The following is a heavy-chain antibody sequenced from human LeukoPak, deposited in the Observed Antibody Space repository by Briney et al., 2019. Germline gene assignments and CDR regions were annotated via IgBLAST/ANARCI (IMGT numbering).Heavy chain of an antibody. CDR3: ARDQAGLDY. J-gene: IGHJ4*02. V-gene: IGHV6-1*01. Sequence: SHTLSLTYAISGDSVSSNNAAWNWIRQSPARGLEWLGRTYYRSKWYNDYAESVKSRINIKPDTSKNQFSLQLNSVTPEDTAVYYCARDQAGLDYWGQGTLVTVSS. CDR2: TYYRSKWYN. CDR1: GDSVSSNNAA. D-gene: IGHD6-13*01.